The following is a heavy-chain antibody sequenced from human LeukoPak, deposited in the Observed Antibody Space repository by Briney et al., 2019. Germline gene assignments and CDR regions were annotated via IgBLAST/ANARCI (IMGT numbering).Heavy chain of an antibody. D-gene: IGHD5-18*01. J-gene: IGHJ4*02. CDR2: IWYDGSKE. Sequence: GRSLRLSCAASGFTFITYGMHWVRQAPGKGLEWVAVIWYDGSKEYYADSVKGRFTISRDNSKNTLYLQMSSLRAEDTAVYYCARELETAMVFDFWGQGTLVTVSS. CDR3: ARELETAMVFDF. CDR1: GFTFITYG. V-gene: IGHV3-33*01.